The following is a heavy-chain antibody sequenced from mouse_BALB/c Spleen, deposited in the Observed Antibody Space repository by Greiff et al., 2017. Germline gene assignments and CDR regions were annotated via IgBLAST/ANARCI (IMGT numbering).Heavy chain of an antibody. Sequence: VQLQQSGAELMKPGASVKISCKATGYTFSSYWIEWVKQRPGNGLEWIGEILPGIGSTNYNEKFKGKATFTADTSSNTAYMQLSSLTSEDSAVYYCATYDYDGYAFAYWGQGTSVTVSA. J-gene: IGHJ4*01. CDR3: ATYDYDGYAFAY. CDR1: GYTFSSYW. CDR2: ILPGIGST. V-gene: IGHV1-9*01. D-gene: IGHD2-4*01.